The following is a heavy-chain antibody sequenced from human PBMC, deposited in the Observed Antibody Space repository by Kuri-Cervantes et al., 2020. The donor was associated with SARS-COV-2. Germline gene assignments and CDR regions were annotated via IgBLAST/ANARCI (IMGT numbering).Heavy chain of an antibody. D-gene: IGHD5-18*01. CDR1: GYTFTSYD. CDR2: MNPNSGNT. CDR3: ARVPGIYSYGSPHFDY. Sequence: ASVKVSCKASGYTFTSYDINWVRQATGQGLEWMGWMNPNSGNTGYAQKFQGRVTTTRNTSISTAYMELSRLRSDDTAVYYCARVPGIYSYGSPHFDYWGQGTLVTVSS. J-gene: IGHJ4*02. V-gene: IGHV1-8*03.